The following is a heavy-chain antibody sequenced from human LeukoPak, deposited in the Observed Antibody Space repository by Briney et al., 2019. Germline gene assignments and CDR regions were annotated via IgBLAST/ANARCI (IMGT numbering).Heavy chain of an antibody. CDR3: ARGDVLRYFDWFDAFDI. CDR1: GGSISSYY. V-gene: IGHV4-39*07. J-gene: IGHJ3*02. CDR2: IYYSGST. D-gene: IGHD3-9*01. Sequence: SETLSLTCTVSGGSISSYYWGWIRQPPGKGLEWIGSIYYSGSTYYNPSLKSRVTISVDTSKNQFSLKLSSVTAADTAVYYCARGDVLRYFDWFDAFDIWGQGTMVTVSS.